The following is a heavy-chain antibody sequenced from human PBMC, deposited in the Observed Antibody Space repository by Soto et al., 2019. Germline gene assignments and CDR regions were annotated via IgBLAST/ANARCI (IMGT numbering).Heavy chain of an antibody. CDR3: AREVRPQYYFDY. D-gene: IGHD2-21*01. J-gene: IGHJ4*02. CDR2: ISYDGSNK. Sequence: GGSLRLSCAASGFTFSSYAMHWVRQAPGKGLEWVAFISYDGSNKYYADSVKGRFTISRDNSKNTLYLQMNSLRAEDTAVYYCAREVRPQYYFDYWGQGTLVTVSS. CDR1: GFTFSSYA. V-gene: IGHV3-30-3*01.